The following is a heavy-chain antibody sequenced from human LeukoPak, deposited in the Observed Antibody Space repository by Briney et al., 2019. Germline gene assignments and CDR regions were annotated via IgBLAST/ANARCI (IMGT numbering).Heavy chain of an antibody. J-gene: IGHJ5*02. V-gene: IGHV1-69*04. D-gene: IGHD2-2*01. CDR1: GGTFSSYT. CDR3: ARDVVPAAIRAPVSWFDP. CDR2: IIPILGIA. Sequence: SVKVSCKASGGTFSSYTISWVRQAPGQGLEWMGRIIPILGIANYAQKFQGRVTITADKSTSTVYMELSSLRSEDTAVYYCARDVVPAAIRAPVSWFDPWGQGTLVTVSS.